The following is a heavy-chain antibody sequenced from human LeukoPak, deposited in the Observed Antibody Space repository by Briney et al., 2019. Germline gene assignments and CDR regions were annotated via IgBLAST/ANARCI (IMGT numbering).Heavy chain of an antibody. J-gene: IGHJ4*02. CDR3: VRDPRGDGSSTFGY. CDR1: GFIFTSHW. V-gene: IGHV3-74*01. CDR2: INGDGSRR. D-gene: IGHD1-26*01. Sequence: GGSLRLSCAASGFIFTSHWMFWVRQVPGKGLVWVSRINGDGSRREYADSVKGRFTISRDSAKNTLYLQMNSLSAEDTGLYYCVRDPRGDGSSTFGYWGQGTLVTVSS.